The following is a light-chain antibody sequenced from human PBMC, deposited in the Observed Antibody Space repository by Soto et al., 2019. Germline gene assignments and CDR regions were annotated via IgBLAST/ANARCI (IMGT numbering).Light chain of an antibody. J-gene: IGLJ2*01. CDR1: SSDIGRYNY. CDR2: GVN. V-gene: IGLV2-14*01. Sequence: QSALTQPASVSGSPGQSITISCTGTSSDIGRYNYVSWYQQHPGKAPRLVISGVNKRPSGISNRFSGSKSGNTASLTISGLQADDEAIYYCASYTRTTTLVVFGGGTQLPVL. CDR3: ASYTRTTTLVV.